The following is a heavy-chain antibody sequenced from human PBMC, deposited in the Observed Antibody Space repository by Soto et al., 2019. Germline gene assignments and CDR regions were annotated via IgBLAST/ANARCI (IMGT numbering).Heavy chain of an antibody. Sequence: ASVKVSCKASGYTFTGCYMHWVRQAPGQGLEWMGWINPNSGGTNYAQKFQGRVTMTRDTSISTAYMELSRLRSDDTAVYYCARVRFDSSSSRRAFDIWGQGTMVTVSS. D-gene: IGHD6-6*01. V-gene: IGHV1-2*02. CDR2: INPNSGGT. CDR3: ARVRFDSSSSRRAFDI. CDR1: GYTFTGCY. J-gene: IGHJ3*02.